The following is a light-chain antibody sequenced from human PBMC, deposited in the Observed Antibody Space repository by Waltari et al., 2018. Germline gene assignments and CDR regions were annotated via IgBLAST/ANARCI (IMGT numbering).Light chain of an antibody. CDR3: QQRIDWPLT. CDR2: DAS. J-gene: IGKJ4*01. Sequence: EIVLTQSPATLSLSPGERATLSCRASQTVNKYLAWYQQKPGQAPRPLIYDASKRAADIPGRFSGSGSGTDFTLTISSLGPEDFAVYFCQQRIDWPLTFGGGTKVEIK. CDR1: QTVNKY. V-gene: IGKV3-11*01.